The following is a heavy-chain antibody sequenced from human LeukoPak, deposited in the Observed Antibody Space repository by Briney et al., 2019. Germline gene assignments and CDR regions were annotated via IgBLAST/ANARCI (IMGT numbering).Heavy chain of an antibody. CDR3: ARDRDHYDFWSGMDV. V-gene: IGHV3-33*08. J-gene: IGHJ6*02. CDR2: IWYDGSNK. CDR1: GFTFRKYG. Sequence: GGSLRLSCAASGFTFRKYGMHWVRQAPGKGLEWVAVIWYDGSNKYYADSVKGRFTISRDNSKNTLYLQMNSLRAEDTAVYYCARDRDHYDFWSGMDVWGQGTTVTVSS. D-gene: IGHD3-3*01.